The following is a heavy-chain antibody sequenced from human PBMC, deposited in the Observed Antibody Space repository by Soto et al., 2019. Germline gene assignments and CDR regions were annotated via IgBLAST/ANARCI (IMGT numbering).Heavy chain of an antibody. Sequence: GGSLRLSCAASGFTVSINYISWVRQAPGKGLEWVSGIYSGGSTYYAESVKGGFTISRDNSKNTLYLEMNRLRAEDMAVYYCARDHLRFLEWPNDAFDIWGQGTMVTVSS. J-gene: IGHJ3*02. D-gene: IGHD3-3*01. CDR1: GFTVSINY. CDR3: ARDHLRFLEWPNDAFDI. CDR2: IYSGGST. V-gene: IGHV3-66*01.